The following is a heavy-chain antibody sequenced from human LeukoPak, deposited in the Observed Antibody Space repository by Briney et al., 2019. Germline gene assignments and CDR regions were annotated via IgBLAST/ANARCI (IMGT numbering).Heavy chain of an antibody. J-gene: IGHJ6*03. V-gene: IGHV3-7*01. CDR2: IKLDGSEQ. Sequence: GGSLRLSCADSGLTISNNWMSWVRQAPGKGLEWVANIKLDGSEQYYVDSVKGRFTISRDNGKNLLYLQMNSLRAEDTAVYYCARGRKGATRIYYMDVWGKGTTVTVSS. D-gene: IGHD1-26*01. CDR3: ARGRKGATRIYYMDV. CDR1: GLTISNNW.